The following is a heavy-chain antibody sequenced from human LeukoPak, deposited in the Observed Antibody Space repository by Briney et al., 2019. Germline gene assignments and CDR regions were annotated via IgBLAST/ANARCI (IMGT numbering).Heavy chain of an antibody. D-gene: IGHD7-27*01. CDR2: MNPNSGNT. V-gene: IGHV1-8*03. J-gene: IGHJ3*02. CDR1: GYTFTSYD. CDR3: ARGVPWGGAFDI. Sequence: GASVKVSCKASGYTFTSYDISWVRQATGQGLEWMGWMNPNSGNTGYAQKFQGRVTITRNTSISTAYMELSSLRSEDTAVYYCARGVPWGGAFDIWGQGTMVTVSS.